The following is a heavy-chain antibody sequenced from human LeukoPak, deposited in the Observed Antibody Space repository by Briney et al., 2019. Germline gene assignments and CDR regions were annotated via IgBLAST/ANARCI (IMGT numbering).Heavy chain of an antibody. CDR3: ARVGLVVPAASYYMDV. J-gene: IGHJ6*03. Sequence: ASVKVSCKASGYTFTSYDINWVRQATGQGLEWMGWMNPNSGNTGYAQKFQGRVTMTRNTSISTAYMELSSLRSEDTAVYYCARVGLVVPAASYYMDVWGKGTTVTISS. CDR1: GYTFTSYD. CDR2: MNPNSGNT. D-gene: IGHD2-2*01. V-gene: IGHV1-8*02.